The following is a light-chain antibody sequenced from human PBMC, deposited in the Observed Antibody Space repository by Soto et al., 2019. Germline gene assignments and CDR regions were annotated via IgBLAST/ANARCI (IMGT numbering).Light chain of an antibody. J-gene: IGLJ2*01. CDR2: EVS. Sequence: QSVLTQPPSASGSPGQSVTISCTGTSSDVGGYNYVSWYQQHPGKAPKLMIYEVSKRPSGVPDRFSGSKSGNTASLTVSGRQAEDEADYYCCSYAGSNNLVFGGGTKLTV. V-gene: IGLV2-8*01. CDR3: CSYAGSNNLV. CDR1: SSDVGGYNY.